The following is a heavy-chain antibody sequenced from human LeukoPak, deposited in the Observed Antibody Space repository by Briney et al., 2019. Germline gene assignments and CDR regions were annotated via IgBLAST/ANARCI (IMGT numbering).Heavy chain of an antibody. Sequence: SGPTLVNPRQTLRLTCTFSGSSFSSGGVGVGWIRQPPGKALERLGVIYENDEKLYSSSLQNRLTITKDTSRNQVVLTMANMDPVDTATYYCAHRHRGVASDIWGQGTMVTVSS. CDR1: GSSFSSGGVG. CDR3: AHRHRGVASDI. D-gene: IGHD2-15*01. J-gene: IGHJ3*02. V-gene: IGHV2-5*01. CDR2: IYENDEK.